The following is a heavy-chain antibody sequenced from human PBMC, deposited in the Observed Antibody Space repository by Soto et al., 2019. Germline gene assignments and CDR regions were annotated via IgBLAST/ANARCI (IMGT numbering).Heavy chain of an antibody. Sequence: EVQLLESGGGLVQPGGSLRLSCAASGFTFSSYAMSWVRQAPGKGLEWVLAISGSGGSTYYADSVKGRFNISRDNPKTTLFLHMNSLRAEDTAVYYCAKVRYSSSWSFRDFDYWGQGTLVTVSS. CDR2: ISGSGGST. CDR1: GFTFSSYA. CDR3: AKVRYSSSWSFRDFDY. D-gene: IGHD6-13*01. J-gene: IGHJ4*02. V-gene: IGHV3-23*01.